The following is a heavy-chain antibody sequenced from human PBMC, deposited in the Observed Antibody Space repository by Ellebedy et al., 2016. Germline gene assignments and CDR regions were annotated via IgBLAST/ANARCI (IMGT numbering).Heavy chain of an antibody. Sequence: GGSLRLFXAASGFTFRTYWMSWVRQAPGKGLEWVANIKQNGSGKDYVDSVKGRFTISRDNAKKSLYLQMNRLRAEDTAVYYCASLDTAMGSPFDYWGQGTLVTVSS. CDR2: IKQNGSGK. D-gene: IGHD5-18*01. CDR3: ASLDTAMGSPFDY. CDR1: GFTFRTYW. J-gene: IGHJ4*02. V-gene: IGHV3-7*01.